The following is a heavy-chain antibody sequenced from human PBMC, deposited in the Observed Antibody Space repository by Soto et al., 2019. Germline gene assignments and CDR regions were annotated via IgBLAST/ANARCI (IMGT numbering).Heavy chain of an antibody. CDR1: GFPFSSYG. J-gene: IGHJ4*02. Sequence: PGGSLRLSCAASGFPFSSYGMHWVRPAPGKGLEWVAVISYDGSNKYYADSVKGRFTISRDNSKNTLYLQMNSLRAEDTAVYYCAKSSLIWSQLETDYWGQGTLVTVSS. V-gene: IGHV3-30*18. CDR2: ISYDGSNK. CDR3: AKSSLIWSQLETDY. D-gene: IGHD1-1*01.